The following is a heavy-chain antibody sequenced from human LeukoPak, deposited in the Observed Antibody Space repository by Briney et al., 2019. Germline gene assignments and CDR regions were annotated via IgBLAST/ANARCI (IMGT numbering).Heavy chain of an antibody. CDR3: ALRPYGGNSGAFDI. D-gene: IGHD4-17*01. J-gene: IGHJ3*02. CDR2: ISGSGGST. Sequence: GGSLRLSCAASGFTFSSYAMSWVRQAPGKGLEWVSAISGSGGSTYYADSVKGRFTISRDNSKNTLYLQMNSLGAEDTAVYYCALRPYGGNSGAFDIWGQGTMVTVSS. V-gene: IGHV3-23*01. CDR1: GFTFSSYA.